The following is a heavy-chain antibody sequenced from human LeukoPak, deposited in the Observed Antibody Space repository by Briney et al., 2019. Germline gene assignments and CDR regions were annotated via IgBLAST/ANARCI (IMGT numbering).Heavy chain of an antibody. D-gene: IGHD6-13*01. J-gene: IGHJ4*02. Sequence: PGGSLRLSCAASGFTFSSYAMHWVRQAPGKGLEWVAVISYDGGNKYYADSVKGRFTISRDNSKNTLYLQMNSLRAEDTAVYYCARPYSSSWYETFTDYWGQGTLVTVSS. CDR1: GFTFSSYA. CDR2: ISYDGGNK. CDR3: ARPYSSSWYETFTDY. V-gene: IGHV3-30-3*01.